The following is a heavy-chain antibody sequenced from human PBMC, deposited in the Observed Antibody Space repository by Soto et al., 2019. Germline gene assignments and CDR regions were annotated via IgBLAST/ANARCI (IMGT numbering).Heavy chain of an antibody. D-gene: IGHD3-10*01. Sequence: QVLLQESGPGLVKPSETLSLTCALSGASISSDNWWTWVRQSPGKGLEWIGEVYHSGGANYNPSLKSRVTISVDRYDNHFSLRLNSVTAADTALYFCARARASSLVRGAVINWGRGTQVTVSS. CDR2: VYHSGGA. J-gene: IGHJ4*02. CDR1: GASISSDNW. V-gene: IGHV4-4*02. CDR3: ARARASSLVRGAVIN.